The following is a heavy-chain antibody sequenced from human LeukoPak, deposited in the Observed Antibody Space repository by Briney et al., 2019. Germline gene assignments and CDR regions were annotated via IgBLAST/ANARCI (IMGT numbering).Heavy chain of an antibody. Sequence: GASVKVSCKASGYAFTSYAMNWVRQAPGQGLEWMGWINTNTGNPTYAQGFTGRFVFSLDTSVGTAYLQISSLKAEDTAVYYCAAMGDSFDYWGQGTLVTVSS. CDR1: GYAFTSYA. V-gene: IGHV7-4-1*02. CDR3: AAMGDSFDY. J-gene: IGHJ4*02. CDR2: INTNTGNP. D-gene: IGHD3-16*01.